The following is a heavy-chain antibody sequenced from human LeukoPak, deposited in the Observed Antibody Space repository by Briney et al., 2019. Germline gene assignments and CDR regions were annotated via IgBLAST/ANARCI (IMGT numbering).Heavy chain of an antibody. Sequence: GGSLRLSCAASGFTVSSNYMSWVRQAPGKGLEWVSVIYSGGSTYYADSVKGGFTISRDNSKNTLYLQMNSLRAEDTAVYYCARELVRGADDAFDIWGQGTMVTVSS. CDR1: GFTVSSNY. V-gene: IGHV3-66*01. D-gene: IGHD3-10*01. CDR2: IYSGGST. CDR3: ARELVRGADDAFDI. J-gene: IGHJ3*02.